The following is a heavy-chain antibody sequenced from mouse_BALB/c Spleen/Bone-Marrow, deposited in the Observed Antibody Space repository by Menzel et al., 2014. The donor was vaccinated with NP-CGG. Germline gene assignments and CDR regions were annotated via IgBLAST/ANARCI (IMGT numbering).Heavy chain of an antibody. V-gene: IGHV5-6-3*01. J-gene: IGHJ1*01. CDR2: INNNGGST. D-gene: IGHD1-1*01. CDR3: ARVYGWYFDV. CDR1: GFTFSSYG. Sequence: EVQVVESGGGLVQPGGSLKLSCVASGFTFSSYGMSWVRQTPDKRLELVATINNNGGSTYYPGSVKGQFTISRDNAKNTLYLQMSSLKSEDTAMYYCARVYGWYFDVWGAGTTVTVSS.